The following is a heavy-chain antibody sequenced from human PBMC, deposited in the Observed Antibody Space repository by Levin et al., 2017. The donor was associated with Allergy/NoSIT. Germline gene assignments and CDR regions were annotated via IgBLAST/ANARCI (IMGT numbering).Heavy chain of an antibody. J-gene: IGHJ4*02. CDR3: ARARGSYRLDY. D-gene: IGHD3-16*02. Sequence: GESLKISCAASGFTFSSYWMSWVRQAPGKGPEWVANIKQDGSEKYYVDSVKGRFTISRDNAKNSPYLEMNSLRAEDTAVYYCARARGSYRLDYWGQGTLVTVSS. V-gene: IGHV3-7*01. CDR1: GFTFSSYW. CDR2: IKQDGSEK.